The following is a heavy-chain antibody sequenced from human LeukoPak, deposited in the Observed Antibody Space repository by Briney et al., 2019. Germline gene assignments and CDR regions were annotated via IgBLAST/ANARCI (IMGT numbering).Heavy chain of an antibody. J-gene: IGHJ4*02. CDR3: ARERDFDSSLLY. Sequence: GGSLRLSCATSGFNVSRNYMTWVRQAPGKGLEWVSVIHSDGSTYYADSVKGRFTISRDNSKNTLYLQMNSLRPEDTGLYFCARERDFDSSLLYWGQGTLVTVSS. D-gene: IGHD3-22*01. V-gene: IGHV3-66*02. CDR1: GFNVSRNY. CDR2: IHSDGST.